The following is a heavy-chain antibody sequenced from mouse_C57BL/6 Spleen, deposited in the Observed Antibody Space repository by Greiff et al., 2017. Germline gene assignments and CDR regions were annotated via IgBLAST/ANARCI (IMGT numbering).Heavy chain of an antibody. Sequence: VKLMESGAELVKPGASVKISCKASGYAFSSYWMNWVKQRPGKGLEWIGLIYPGDGDTNYNGKFKGKATLTADKSSSTAYMQLSSLTSEDSAVDCCAREGNWGGDAMDYWGQGTSVTVSS. J-gene: IGHJ4*01. CDR2: IYPGDGDT. CDR3: AREGNWGGDAMDY. V-gene: IGHV1-80*01. CDR1: GYAFSSYW. D-gene: IGHD4-1*01.